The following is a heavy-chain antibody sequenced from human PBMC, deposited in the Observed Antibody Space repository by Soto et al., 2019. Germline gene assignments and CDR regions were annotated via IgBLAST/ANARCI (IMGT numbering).Heavy chain of an antibody. CDR2: ISNDGNRR. Sequence: GGSLRLSCAASGFSFSSYGMHWVRQAPGRGLEWVTVISNDGNRRYYGESVKGRFSVSRDNDKDTLYLQMNGLRPEDTGVYYCAKDRRQLSALDMWGQGTTVTVSS. CDR3: AKDRRQLSALDM. CDR1: GFSFSSYG. D-gene: IGHD6-6*01. V-gene: IGHV3-30*18. J-gene: IGHJ3*02.